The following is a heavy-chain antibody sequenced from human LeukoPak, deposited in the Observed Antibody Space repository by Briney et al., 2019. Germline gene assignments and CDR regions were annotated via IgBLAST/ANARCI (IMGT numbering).Heavy chain of an antibody. V-gene: IGHV3-23*01. D-gene: IGHD6-6*01. CDR3: ASPGGIVGRRNVYDL. CDR2: ISISGGTT. Sequence: PGGSLRLSCAASGFTFSSYAMSWVRQAPGKGLEWVSVISISGGTTYYGDSVKGRFTISRDNAKNTVYLQMNSLRAEDTAVYYCASPGGIVGRRNVYDLWGQGTMVTVFS. J-gene: IGHJ3*01. CDR1: GFTFSSYA.